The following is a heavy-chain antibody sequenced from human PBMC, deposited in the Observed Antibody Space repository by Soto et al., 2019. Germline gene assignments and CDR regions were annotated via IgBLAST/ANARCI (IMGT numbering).Heavy chain of an antibody. CDR1: GGSISSGGYY. Sequence: QVQLQESGPGLVKPSQTLSLTCTVSGGSISSGGYYWSGIRQHPGKGLEWIGYIYYSGSTHYNPSLKSRVTISVDTSKNQFSLKLSSVTAADTAVYYCARALTTVTVFDPWGQGTLVTVSS. V-gene: IGHV4-31*03. CDR2: IYYSGST. J-gene: IGHJ5*02. CDR3: ARALTTVTVFDP. D-gene: IGHD4-17*01.